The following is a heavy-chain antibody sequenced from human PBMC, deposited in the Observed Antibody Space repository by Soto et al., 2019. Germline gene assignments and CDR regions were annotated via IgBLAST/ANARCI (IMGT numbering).Heavy chain of an antibody. D-gene: IGHD3-16*02. CDR1: GGSISSYY. CDR3: ASGSSMITFGGVIVI. Sequence: QVQLQESGPGLVKPSETLSLTCTVSGGSISSYYWSWIRQPPGKGLEWIGYIYYSGSTYYNPSLKSRVTISVDTSKNQFSLKLSSVTAADTAVYYCASGSSMITFGGVIVIWGQGTLVTVSS. V-gene: IGHV4-59*06. J-gene: IGHJ4*02. CDR2: IYYSGST.